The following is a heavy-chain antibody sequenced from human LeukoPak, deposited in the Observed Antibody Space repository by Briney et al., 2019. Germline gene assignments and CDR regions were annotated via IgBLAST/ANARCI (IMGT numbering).Heavy chain of an antibody. J-gene: IGHJ4*02. CDR3: ARVNQGYDSSGYYWGFFFDY. V-gene: IGHV4-34*01. Sequence: SETLSLTCAVYGGSFSGYYWSWIRQPPGKGLEWIGEINHSGSTNYNPSLKSRVTISVDTSKNQFSLKLSSVTAADTAVYYCARVNQGYDSSGYYWGFFFDYWGQGTLVTVSS. CDR2: INHSGST. CDR1: GGSFSGYY. D-gene: IGHD3-22*01.